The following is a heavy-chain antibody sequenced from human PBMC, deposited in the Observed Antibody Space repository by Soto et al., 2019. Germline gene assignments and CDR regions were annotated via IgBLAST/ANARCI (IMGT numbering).Heavy chain of an antibody. V-gene: IGHV1-2*02. Sequence: ASVKVSCKASGYAFSDYYMHWVRQAPGQGLEWMGYINPQSGGTKYDQKFQDRVTMTRDTPKITVYMELRILTSKDTAVYYCARDRFRSRDGLGSFDLWGQGTLVTVSS. D-gene: IGHD3-10*01. CDR3: ARDRFRSRDGLGSFDL. CDR1: GYAFSDYY. CDR2: INPQSGGT. J-gene: IGHJ3*01.